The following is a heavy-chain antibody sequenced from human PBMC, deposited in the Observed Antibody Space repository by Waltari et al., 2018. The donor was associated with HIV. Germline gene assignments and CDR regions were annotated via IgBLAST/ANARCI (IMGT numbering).Heavy chain of an antibody. D-gene: IGHD5-18*01. CDR1: GGSISIFY. CDR3: ARGYNYGTIDY. J-gene: IGHJ4*02. V-gene: IGHV4-59*01. Sequence: QVQLQESGPGLVKPSETLSLTCSISGGSISIFYWSWIRQPPGKGLEWIGYIYHSGSTNYNPSLQSRVTISVDTSKNQFSLKLTSVTAADTAVYYCARGYNYGTIDYWGLGALVTVSS. CDR2: IYHSGST.